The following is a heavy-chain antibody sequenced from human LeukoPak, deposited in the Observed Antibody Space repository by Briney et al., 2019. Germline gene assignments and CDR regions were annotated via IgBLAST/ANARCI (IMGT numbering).Heavy chain of an antibody. CDR3: ARDSRWLLDY. D-gene: IGHD6-19*01. CDR1: GFPFSSYS. J-gene: IGHJ4*02. CDR2: IKEDGGVE. V-gene: IGHV3-7*03. Sequence: GGSLRLSCAASGFPFSSYSMTWVRQAPGKGLEWVANIKEDGGVEYYVDSVKGRFTISRDNTKNALYLQMNNLRADDTAVYFCARDSRWLLDYWGQGTLITVSS.